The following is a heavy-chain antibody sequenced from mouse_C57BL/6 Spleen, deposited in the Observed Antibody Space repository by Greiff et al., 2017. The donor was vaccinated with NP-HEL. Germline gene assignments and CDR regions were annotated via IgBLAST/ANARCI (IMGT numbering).Heavy chain of an antibody. CDR2: INYDGSST. Sequence: EVQRVESEGGLVQPGSSMKLSCTASGFTFSDYYMAWVRQVPEKGLEWVANINYDGSSTYYLDSLKSRFIISRDNAKNILYLQMSSLKSEDTATYYCARDADYGNLFDYWGQGTTLTVSS. CDR1: GFTFSDYY. CDR3: ARDADYGNLFDY. V-gene: IGHV5-16*01. J-gene: IGHJ2*01. D-gene: IGHD2-1*01.